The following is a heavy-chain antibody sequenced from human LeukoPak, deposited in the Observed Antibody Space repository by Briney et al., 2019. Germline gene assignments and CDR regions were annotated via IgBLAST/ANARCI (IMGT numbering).Heavy chain of an antibody. J-gene: IGHJ3*02. Sequence: ASVKVSCKASGYTFIGYYMHWVRQAPGQGLEWMGGIIPMFGTANYAQKFQGRVTITADKSTSTAYTELSSLRSEDTAVYYCARVPDYYDSIPGGDIWGQGTMVTVSS. D-gene: IGHD3-22*01. V-gene: IGHV1-69*06. CDR3: ARVPDYYDSIPGGDI. CDR1: GYTFIGYY. CDR2: IIPMFGTA.